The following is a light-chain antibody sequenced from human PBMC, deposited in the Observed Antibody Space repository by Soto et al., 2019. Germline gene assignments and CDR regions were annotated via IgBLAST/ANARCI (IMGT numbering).Light chain of an antibody. Sequence: DIVMTQSPDSLAVSLGERASINCKSSQSVLHSSNNKNYLAWYQQKPGQPPKLLIYWASTRESGVPDRFSGSGSGTDFTLPISSLQAEDVAVYFCQQYYGTLWTFGQGTKVEIK. CDR1: QSVLHSSNNKNY. V-gene: IGKV4-1*01. CDR3: QQYYGTLWT. CDR2: WAS. J-gene: IGKJ1*01.